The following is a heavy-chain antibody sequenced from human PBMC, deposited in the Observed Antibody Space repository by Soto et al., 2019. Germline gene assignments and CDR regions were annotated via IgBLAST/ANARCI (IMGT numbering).Heavy chain of an antibody. D-gene: IGHD2-8*01. Sequence: SVKVSCKASGGTFSSYAISWVRQAPGQGLEWMGGIIPIFGTANYAQKFQGRVTITADESTSTAYMELSSLRSEDTAVYYCARGEEGYCTNGVCPPSDFFYYYGMDVWGQGTTVTVSS. V-gene: IGHV1-69*13. J-gene: IGHJ6*02. CDR1: GGTFSSYA. CDR3: ARGEEGYCTNGVCPPSDFFYYYGMDV. CDR2: IIPIFGTA.